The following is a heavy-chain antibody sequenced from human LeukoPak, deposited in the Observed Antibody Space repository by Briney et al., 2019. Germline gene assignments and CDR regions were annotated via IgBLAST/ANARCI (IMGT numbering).Heavy chain of an antibody. Sequence: SETLSLSCADSGGSFSSGNQFRDYFWGWIRQPPGKGLEWIGHIYSSGTAFYSPSLQSRVTMSVDTSKHRLSLNLNSMTATDTAVYYCETLTGDPADGPFSYWAQGMLVTVSS. CDR1: GGSFSSGNQFRDYF. CDR3: ETLTGDPADGPFSY. V-gene: IGHV4-39*01. D-gene: IGHD7-27*01. J-gene: IGHJ4*02. CDR2: IYSSGTA.